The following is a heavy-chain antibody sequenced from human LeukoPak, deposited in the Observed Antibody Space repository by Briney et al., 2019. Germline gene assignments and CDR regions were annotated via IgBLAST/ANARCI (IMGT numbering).Heavy chain of an antibody. V-gene: IGHV4-59*01. CDR2: IYYTGST. Sequence: SETLSLTCTVSAGSFSIYYWSWIRRPPGKGLEWIGSIYYTGSTNYNPSLESRVTMSVDTSKNQFSLKLSSLTAADTAVYFCARGPHYYSYYGLDVWGQGTTVTVSS. J-gene: IGHJ6*02. CDR1: AGSFSIYY. CDR3: ARGPHYYSYYGLDV.